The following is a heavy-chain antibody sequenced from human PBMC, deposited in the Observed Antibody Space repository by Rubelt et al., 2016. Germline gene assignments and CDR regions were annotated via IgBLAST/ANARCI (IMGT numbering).Heavy chain of an antibody. D-gene: IGHD6-13*01. CDR1: GFPFSTYA. V-gene: IGHV3-23*01. CDR2: ISGSGGDT. Sequence: GESLRLSCAASGFPFSTYAMSWVRQAPGKGLEWVSGISGSGGDTFYAASVKGRFTISKDNSKNTLYLQMNNLRREDTAVYYCAREGGARYSGSWWNNWGQGTLVIVSS. CDR3: AREGGARYSGSWWNN. J-gene: IGHJ4*02.